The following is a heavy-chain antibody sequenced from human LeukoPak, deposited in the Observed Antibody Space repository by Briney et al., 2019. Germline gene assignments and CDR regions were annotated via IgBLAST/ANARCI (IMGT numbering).Heavy chain of an antibody. CDR1: GYTFTSYD. J-gene: IGHJ6*02. CDR2: MNPNSGNT. D-gene: IGHD3-3*01. V-gene: IGHV1-8*01. Sequence: ASVKVSCKASGYTFTSYDINWVRQATGQGLEWMGWMNPNSGNTGYAQKFQGRVTMTRNTSISTAYMELSSLRSEDTAVYYCARGSTGFWSGYPYYYYYGMDVWGQGTTVTVSS. CDR3: ARGSTGFWSGYPYYYYYGMDV.